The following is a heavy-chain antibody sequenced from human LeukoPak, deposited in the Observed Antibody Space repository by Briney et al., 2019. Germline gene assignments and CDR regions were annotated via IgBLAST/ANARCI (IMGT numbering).Heavy chain of an antibody. CDR3: AKDLHIVVVTASDAFDI. CDR1: GFTFSSYA. Sequence: GGSLRLSCAVSGFTFSSYAMHWVRQAPGKGLDWVAVISYDGSNKYYAESVKGRFTISRDNSKNTLYLQMNSLRAEDTAVYYCAKDLHIVVVTASDAFDIWGQGTMVTVSS. J-gene: IGHJ3*02. CDR2: ISYDGSNK. V-gene: IGHV3-30*04. D-gene: IGHD2-21*02.